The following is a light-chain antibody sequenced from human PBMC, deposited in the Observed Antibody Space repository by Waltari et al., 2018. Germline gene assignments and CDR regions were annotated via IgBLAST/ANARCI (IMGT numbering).Light chain of an antibody. CDR1: QSVSRT. V-gene: IGKV3-20*01. Sequence: EIVLTQSPGTLSLSPGERATLSCRASQSVSRTLAWYQQKPGHAPRLLIYDASSRATGIPDMFSGSGSGTDFSLTISRLEPEDFAVYYCQKYGTLPATVGQGTKVEIK. CDR2: DAS. J-gene: IGKJ1*01. CDR3: QKYGTLPAT.